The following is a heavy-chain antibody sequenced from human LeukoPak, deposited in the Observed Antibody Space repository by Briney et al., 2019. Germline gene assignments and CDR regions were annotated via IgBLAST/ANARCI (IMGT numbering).Heavy chain of an antibody. CDR1: GFTFDDYA. J-gene: IGHJ4*02. V-gene: IGHV3-9*01. CDR3: AKDSFLYSSSWYYFDY. Sequence: PGGSLRLSCAASGFTFDDYAMHWVRQAPGKGLEWVSGISWNSGSIGYADSVKGRFTISRDNAKNSLYLQMNSLRAEDTALYYCAKDSFLYSSSWYYFDYWGQGTPVTVSS. D-gene: IGHD6-13*01. CDR2: ISWNSGSI.